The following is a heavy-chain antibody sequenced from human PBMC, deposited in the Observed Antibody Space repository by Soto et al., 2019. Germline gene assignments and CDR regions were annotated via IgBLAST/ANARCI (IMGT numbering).Heavy chain of an antibody. J-gene: IGHJ6*02. V-gene: IGHV4-39*01. CDR3: ARHYGSYYNYYYGMDV. D-gene: IGHD1-26*01. CDR2: IYYSGST. CDR1: GGSISSSSYY. Sequence: QLQLQESGPGLVKPSETLSLTCTVSGGSISSSSYYWGWIRQPPGKGPEWIGSIYYSGSTYYNPSLKSRVTISVDTSKNQFSLKLSSVTAADTAVYYCARHYGSYYNYYYGMDVWGQGTTVTVSS.